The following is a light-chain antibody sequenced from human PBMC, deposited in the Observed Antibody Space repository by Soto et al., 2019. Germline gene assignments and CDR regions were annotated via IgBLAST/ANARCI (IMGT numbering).Light chain of an antibody. CDR2: DIS. CDR3: CSRAGDMTWV. CDR1: NNDIGSFNL. J-gene: IGLJ3*02. Sequence: QSALTQPASVSGSPGQSITISCDGDNNDIGSFNLVSWYQQNPGKAPKLLIYDISERPSGVSSRFSGSKSGYTASLTISGLKTEDEADYYCCSRAGDMTWVFGGGTKLTV. V-gene: IGLV2-23*02.